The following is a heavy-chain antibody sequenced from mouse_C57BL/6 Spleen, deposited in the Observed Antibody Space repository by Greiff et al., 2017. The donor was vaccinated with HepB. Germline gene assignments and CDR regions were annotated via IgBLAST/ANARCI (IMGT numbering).Heavy chain of an antibody. CDR1: GFSLTSYG. J-gene: IGHJ3*01. V-gene: IGHV2-2*01. D-gene: IGHD1-1*01. Sequence: QVQLKQSGPGLVQPSQSLSITCTVSGFSLTSYGVHWVRQSPGKGLEWLGVIWSGGSTDYNAAFISRLSISKDNSKSQVFFKMNSLQADDTAIYYCARMGCSSYGWFAYWGQGTLVTVSA. CDR3: ARMGCSSYGWFAY. CDR2: IWSGGST.